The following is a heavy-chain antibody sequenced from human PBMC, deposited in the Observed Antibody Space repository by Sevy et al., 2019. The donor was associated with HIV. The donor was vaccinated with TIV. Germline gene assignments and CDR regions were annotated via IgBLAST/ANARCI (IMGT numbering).Heavy chain of an antibody. CDR2: ISSSSSYI. D-gene: IGHD3-10*01. CDR1: GFTFSSYS. V-gene: IGHV3-21*01. CDR3: ARESYYYGSGSYYDDAFDI. Sequence: GGSLRLSCAASGFTFSSYSMNWVRQAPGKGLEWVSSISSSSSYIYYADSVKGRFTISRDNAKNSLYLQMNSLRVEDTAVYYCARESYYYGSGSYYDDAFDIWGQGTMVTVSS. J-gene: IGHJ3*02.